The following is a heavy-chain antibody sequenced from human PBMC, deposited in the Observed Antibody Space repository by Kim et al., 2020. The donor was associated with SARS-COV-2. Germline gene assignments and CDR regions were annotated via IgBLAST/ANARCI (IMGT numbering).Heavy chain of an antibody. V-gene: IGHV3-21*01. J-gene: IGHJ3*02. CDR3: ARDRPITIFGVVSDAFDI. CDR2: ISSSSSYI. D-gene: IGHD3-3*01. Sequence: GGSLRLSCAASGFTFSSYSMNWVRQAPGKGLEWVSSISSSSSYIYYADSVKGRFTISRDNAKNSLYLQMNSLRAEDTAVYYCARDRPITIFGVVSDAFDIWGQGTMVTVSS. CDR1: GFTFSSYS.